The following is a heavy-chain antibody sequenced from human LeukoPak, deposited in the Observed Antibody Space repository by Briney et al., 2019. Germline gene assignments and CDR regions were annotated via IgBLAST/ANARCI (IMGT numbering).Heavy chain of an antibody. CDR2: TYYRPKWYN. Sequence: SQTLSLTCAISGDSVSSNSAAWNWIRQSPSRGLEWLGRTYYRPKWYNDYAVSVKSRITINPDTSKNQFSLQLNSVTPEDTAVYYCARGLLWEAARPPRPWFDPWGQGTLVTVSS. CDR3: ARGLLWEAARPPRPWFDP. J-gene: IGHJ5*02. D-gene: IGHD6-6*01. V-gene: IGHV6-1*01. CDR1: GDSVSSNSAA.